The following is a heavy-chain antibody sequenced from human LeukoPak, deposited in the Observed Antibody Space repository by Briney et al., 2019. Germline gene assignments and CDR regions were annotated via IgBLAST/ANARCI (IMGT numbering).Heavy chain of an antibody. Sequence: PGGSLRLSCAASGFTFSSYAMHWVRQAPGKGLEWVAVISYDGTNKKYADSVKGRFTISRDNPKNTVYLQMNSVRAEDTAVYYCARDRGGVVVTTDAFDIWGQGTMVTVPS. CDR3: ARDRGGVVVTTDAFDI. J-gene: IGHJ3*02. CDR1: GFTFSSYA. V-gene: IGHV3-30*04. D-gene: IGHD3-22*01. CDR2: ISYDGTNK.